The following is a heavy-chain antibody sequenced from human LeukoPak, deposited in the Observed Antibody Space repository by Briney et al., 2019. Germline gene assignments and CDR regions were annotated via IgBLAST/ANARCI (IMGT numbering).Heavy chain of an antibody. D-gene: IGHD2-2*01. J-gene: IGHJ5*02. CDR3: ARGGLVVVPAAMYYWFDP. V-gene: IGHV1-46*01. Sequence: ASVKVSCKASGYTFTSYYMHWVRQAPGQGLEWMGIINPSGGSTSYAQKFQGRVTMTRDTSTSTFYMELSSLRSEDTAVYYCARGGLVVVPAAMYYWFDPWGQGTLVTVSS. CDR2: INPSGGST. CDR1: GYTFTSYY.